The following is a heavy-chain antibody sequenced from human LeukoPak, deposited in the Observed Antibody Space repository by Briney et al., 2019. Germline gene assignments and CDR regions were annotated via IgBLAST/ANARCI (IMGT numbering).Heavy chain of an antibody. CDR2: IYYSGST. J-gene: IGHJ5*02. Sequence: GSLRLSCAASGFSFSDSWMSWIRQPPGKGLEWIGSIYYSGSTYYNPSLKSRVTISVDTSKNQFSLKLSSVTAADTAVYYCARKQWLDSDWFDPWGQGTLVTVSS. CDR3: ARKQWLDSDWFDP. CDR1: GFSFSDS. D-gene: IGHD6-19*01. V-gene: IGHV4-39*07.